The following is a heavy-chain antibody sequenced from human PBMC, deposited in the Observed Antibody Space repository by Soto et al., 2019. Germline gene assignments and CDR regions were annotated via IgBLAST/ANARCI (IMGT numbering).Heavy chain of an antibody. CDR1: GFTFSTYE. D-gene: IGHD3-16*01. CDR2: ISNSGNTI. CDR3: GGGGDY. V-gene: IGHV3-48*03. Sequence: EVQLLESGGGLVQPGGSLRLSCAASGFTFSTYEMNWVRQAPGKGLEWVSHISNSGNTIYYADSVKGRFTISRDNAKNPLYLQMDSLGADATAVYYCGGGGDYWGQGALVTVSS. J-gene: IGHJ4*02.